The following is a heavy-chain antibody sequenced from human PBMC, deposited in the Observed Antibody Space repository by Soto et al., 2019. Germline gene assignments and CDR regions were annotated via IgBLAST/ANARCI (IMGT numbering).Heavy chain of an antibody. CDR3: ARDQNGSPHFAY. D-gene: IGHD1-26*01. J-gene: IGHJ4*02. V-gene: IGHV4-59*01. Sequence: PSETLSLTCTVSGGSISSYYWSWIRQPPGKGLEWIGYIYYSGNTNYNPSLKSRVTISVDTSKNQFSLKLSSVTAADTAVYYCARDQNGSPHFAYWGQGTLVTVSS. CDR2: IYYSGNT. CDR1: GGSISSYY.